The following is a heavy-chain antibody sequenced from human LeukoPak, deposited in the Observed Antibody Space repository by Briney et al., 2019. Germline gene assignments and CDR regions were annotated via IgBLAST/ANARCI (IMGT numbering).Heavy chain of an antibody. CDR3: VRGPYGASISKWFDP. Sequence: SETLSLTCTVSRGSISGYSWSWIRQSPGGGLDWIGYIYYSGDTAYNPSLRSRVTLSVDTSKNQFSLQLRPVTTADTAVYYCVRGPYGASISKWFDPWGQGTQVIVSP. V-gene: IGHV4-59*01. D-gene: IGHD4/OR15-4a*01. CDR2: IYYSGDT. CDR1: RGSISGYS. J-gene: IGHJ5*02.